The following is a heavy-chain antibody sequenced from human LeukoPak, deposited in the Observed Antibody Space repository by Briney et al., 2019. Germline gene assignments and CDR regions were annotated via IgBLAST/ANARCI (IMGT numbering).Heavy chain of an antibody. D-gene: IGHD5-12*01. J-gene: IGHJ4*02. CDR2: IYHSGST. CDR3: ATGGGYAQRFDY. Sequence: PSETLSLTCTVSGGSISSSSYYWSWIRQSPGKGLEWIGYIYHSGSTRYNPSLKSRVTISVDTSKNQFSLRLTSVTAADTGVYYCATGGGYAQRFDYWGQGTLVTVSS. CDR1: GGSISSSSYY. V-gene: IGHV4-61*01.